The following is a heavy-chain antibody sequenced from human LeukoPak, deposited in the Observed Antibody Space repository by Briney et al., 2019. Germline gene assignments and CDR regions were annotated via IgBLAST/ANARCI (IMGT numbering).Heavy chain of an antibody. V-gene: IGHV3-23*01. CDR2: ISGSGDNT. CDR3: AKDGYSSIPGFHFEY. Sequence: GGSLRLSCAASGFTFSSYAMSWVRQPPGKGLEWVPGISGSGDNTYYADSVKGRFTISRDNSKKTLYLHLNSLRVEDAAVYYCAKDGYSSIPGFHFEYWGQGTPVTVSS. J-gene: IGHJ4*02. D-gene: IGHD6-13*01. CDR1: GFTFSSYA.